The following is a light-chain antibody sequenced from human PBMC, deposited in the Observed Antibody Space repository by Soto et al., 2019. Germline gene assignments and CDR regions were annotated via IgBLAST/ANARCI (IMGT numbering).Light chain of an antibody. V-gene: IGKV3D-7*01. J-gene: IGKJ4*01. CDR3: HQDVDLPLT. CDR1: QSLSNNY. Sequence: EIVMTQSPVTLSLSPGDGANLSCRASQSLSNNYISWYQQKPGQAPRLLLYGASTRATGIPARFSGSGSATDFTLTSSSLQPEDFAHYYCHQDVDLPLTFGGGTKVEIK. CDR2: GAS.